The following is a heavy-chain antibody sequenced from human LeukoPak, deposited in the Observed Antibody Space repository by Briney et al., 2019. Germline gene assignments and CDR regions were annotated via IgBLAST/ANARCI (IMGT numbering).Heavy chain of an antibody. D-gene: IGHD3-16*01. J-gene: IGHJ4*02. CDR3: TTDYDTRASYEVY. CDR2: ISLSGYA. CDR1: GFTFSNYA. Sequence: PRGSLRHSCAASGFTFSNYAMSWVCPALGKGVEWVSLISLSGYAHYTDSVKGRFTISRDNSKNTLYLQMNSLKPEDTAVYYCTTDYDTRASYEVYWGRGALVTVSS. V-gene: IGHV3-23*01.